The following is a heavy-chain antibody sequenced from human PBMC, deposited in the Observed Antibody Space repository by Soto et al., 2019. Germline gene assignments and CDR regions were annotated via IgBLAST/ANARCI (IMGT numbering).Heavy chain of an antibody. J-gene: IGHJ4*02. CDR2: ISGSGGST. CDR1: GFTFSSYA. CDR3: AKDYGPSRIGDFWIPWYFDY. V-gene: IGHV3-23*01. D-gene: IGHD3-3*01. Sequence: GGSLRLSCAASGFTFSSYAMSWVRQAPGKGLEWVSAISGSGGSTYYADSVKGRFTISRDNSKNTLYLQMNSLRAEDTAVYYCAKDYGPSRIGDFWIPWYFDYWGQGTLVTVSS.